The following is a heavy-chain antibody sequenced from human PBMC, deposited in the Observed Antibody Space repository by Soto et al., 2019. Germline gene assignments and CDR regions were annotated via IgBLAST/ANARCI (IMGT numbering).Heavy chain of an antibody. J-gene: IGHJ3*02. CDR3: ARTGIDWLNAFDI. D-gene: IGHD3-9*01. V-gene: IGHV4-31*03. CDR1: GGSISSGGYY. Sequence: SETLSLTCTVSGGSISSGGYYWSWIRQHPGKGLEWIGYIYYSGSTYYNPSLKSRVTISVDTSKDQFSLKLSSVTAADTAVYYCARTGIDWLNAFDIWGQGTMVTVSS. CDR2: IYYSGST.